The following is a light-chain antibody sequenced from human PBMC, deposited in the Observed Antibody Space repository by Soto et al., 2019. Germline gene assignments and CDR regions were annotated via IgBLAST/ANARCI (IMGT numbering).Light chain of an antibody. CDR3: QQSYSTPIT. V-gene: IGKV4-1*01. CDR1: QSVLFSSNNKNY. J-gene: IGKJ5*01. CDR2: WAS. Sequence: DIVMTQSPDSLAVSLGERATINCKSSQSVLFSSNNKNYLAWYQQKPGQPPKLLIYWASTRESGVPNRFSGSGSGTDFTPTISSLQAEDVAVYYCQQSYSTPITFGQGTRLEIK.